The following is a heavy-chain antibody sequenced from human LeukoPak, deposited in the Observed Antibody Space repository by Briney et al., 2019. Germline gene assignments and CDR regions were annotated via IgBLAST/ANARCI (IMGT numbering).Heavy chain of an antibody. D-gene: IGHD3-9*01. CDR3: ARYLEDSYYYYYMDV. CDR2: IIPIFGTA. J-gene: IGHJ6*03. CDR1: GGTFSSYA. Sequence: SVKVSCKASGGTFSSYAISWVRQAPGQGLEWMGGIIPIFGTANYAQKFQGRVTITADESTSTAYMELSRLRSEDTAVYYCARYLEDSYYYYYMDVWGKGTTVTVSS. V-gene: IGHV1-69*01.